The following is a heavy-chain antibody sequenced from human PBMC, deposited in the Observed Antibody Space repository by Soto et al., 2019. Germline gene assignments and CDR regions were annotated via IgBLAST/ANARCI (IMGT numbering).Heavy chain of an antibody. Sequence: GGSLRLSCAASGFTFSSYSMNWVRQAPGKGLEWVSSISSSSSYIYYADSVKGRFTISRDNAKNSLYLQMNSLRAEDTAVYYCARGKHGYSSGWLHYYYGMDVWGQGTTVTVSS. CDR2: ISSSSSYI. J-gene: IGHJ6*02. V-gene: IGHV3-21*01. CDR1: GFTFSSYS. CDR3: ARGKHGYSSGWLHYYYGMDV. D-gene: IGHD6-19*01.